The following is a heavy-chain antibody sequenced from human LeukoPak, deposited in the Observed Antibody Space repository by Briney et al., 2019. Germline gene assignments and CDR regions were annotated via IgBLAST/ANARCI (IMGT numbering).Heavy chain of an antibody. CDR3: TREVVGTTCFDY. CDR2: INQDGSQK. D-gene: IGHD1-26*01. CDR1: GFTFSNYW. Sequence: GGSLRLSCAASGFTFSNYWLSWVRQVPGKGLEWVANINQDGSQKYYVDSMKGRFTISRDNAKNSLYLQMHSLRAEDTAVYYCTREVVGTTCFDYWGQGTLVTVSS. V-gene: IGHV3-7*01. J-gene: IGHJ4*02.